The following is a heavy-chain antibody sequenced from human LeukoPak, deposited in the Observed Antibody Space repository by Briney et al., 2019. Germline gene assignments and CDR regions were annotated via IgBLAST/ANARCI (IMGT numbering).Heavy chain of an antibody. V-gene: IGHV3-11*06. CDR3: ARDGDYGDYAFDI. CDR2: ISGSSSYT. J-gene: IGHJ3*02. D-gene: IGHD4-17*01. Sequence: GGSLRLSCAASGFTFSDYYMSWIRQAPGKGLEWVSYISGSSSYTNYADSVKGRFTISRDNAKNSLYLQMNSLRAEDTAVYYCARDGDYGDYAFDIWGQGTMVTVSS. CDR1: GFTFSDYY.